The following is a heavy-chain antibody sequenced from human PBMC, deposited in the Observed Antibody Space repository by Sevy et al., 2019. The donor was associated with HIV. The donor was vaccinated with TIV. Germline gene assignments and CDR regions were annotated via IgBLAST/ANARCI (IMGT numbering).Heavy chain of an antibody. D-gene: IGHD3-3*01. Sequence: GGSLRLSCAASGFTFSSYSMNWVRQAPGKGLEWVSYISSSSSTINYTDAVKGRFTISRDKAKNSLYLQMNSLRAEDTAVYYCAATPVLRFLDYFDYWGQGTLVTVSS. V-gene: IGHV3-48*01. CDR1: GFTFSSYS. J-gene: IGHJ4*02. CDR3: AATPVLRFLDYFDY. CDR2: ISSSSSTI.